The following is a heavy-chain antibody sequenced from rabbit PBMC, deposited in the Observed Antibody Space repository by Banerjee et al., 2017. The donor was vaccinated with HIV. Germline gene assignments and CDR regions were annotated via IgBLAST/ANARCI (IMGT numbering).Heavy chain of an antibody. Sequence: QSLEESGGDLVKPGASLTLTCTASGFSFSSGYDMCWVRQAPGKGLEWIACIYAGSSGSTYYASWAKGRFTISKTSSTTVTLQMTSLTAADTATYFCARTGTGFNLWGPGTLVTVS. V-gene: IGHV1S40*01. D-gene: IGHD7-1*01. CDR2: IYAGSSGST. CDR3: ARTGTGFNL. CDR1: GFSFSSGYD. J-gene: IGHJ4*01.